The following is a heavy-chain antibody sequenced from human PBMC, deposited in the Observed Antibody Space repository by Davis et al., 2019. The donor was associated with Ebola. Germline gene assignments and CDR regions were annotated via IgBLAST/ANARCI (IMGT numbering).Heavy chain of an antibody. J-gene: IGHJ6*02. Sequence: GESLKISCAASGFTFSSYAMSWVRQAPGKGLEWVSAISGSGGSTYYADSVKGRFTISRDNSKNTLYLQMNSLRAEDTAVYYCAKAISYYDFSGSGFYYYGMDVWGQGTTVTVSS. CDR1: GFTFSSYA. CDR3: AKAISYYDFSGSGFYYYGMDV. CDR2: ISGSGGST. V-gene: IGHV3-23*01. D-gene: IGHD3-3*01.